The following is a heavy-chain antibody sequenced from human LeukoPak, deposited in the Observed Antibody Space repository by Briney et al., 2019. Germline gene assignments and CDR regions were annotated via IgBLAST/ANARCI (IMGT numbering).Heavy chain of an antibody. CDR3: ARDNGFGELYYYYYGMDV. Sequence: GGSLRLSCVGSGSTFYDYAMHWVRQAPGKGLEWVAGIYWNSDRIDYADSVRGRFTISRDNSKNTLYLQMNSLRAEDTAVYYCARDNGFGELYYYYYGMDVWGQGTTVTVSS. J-gene: IGHJ6*02. CDR1: GSTFYDYA. V-gene: IGHV3-9*01. CDR2: IYWNSDRI. D-gene: IGHD3-10*01.